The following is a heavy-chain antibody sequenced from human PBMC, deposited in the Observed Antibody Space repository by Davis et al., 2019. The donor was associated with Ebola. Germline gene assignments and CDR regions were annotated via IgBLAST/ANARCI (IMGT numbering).Heavy chain of an antibody. Sequence: HTGGSLRLSCTASGFTFSTHWMHWVRQSPGKGLAWVSRVNLDGTDSNYAGSVKGRFTISRDNAKNSLYLQMNSLRAEDTAVYYCAREFPSWGITIFRPIDYWGQGTLVTVSS. CDR1: GFTFSTHW. D-gene: IGHD3-3*01. CDR2: VNLDGTDS. CDR3: AREFPSWGITIFRPIDY. V-gene: IGHV3-74*01. J-gene: IGHJ4*02.